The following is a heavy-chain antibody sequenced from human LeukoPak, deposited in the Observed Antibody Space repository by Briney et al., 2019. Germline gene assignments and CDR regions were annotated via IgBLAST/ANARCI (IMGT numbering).Heavy chain of an antibody. CDR3: ARRGLGIGYDY. J-gene: IGHJ4*02. Sequence: ASVKVSCKASGYTFTTYYMHWVRQAPGQGLEWMGIINPSGGSTSYAQKFQGRVTMTRDMSTSTVYMELSSLRSEDTAVYYCARRGLGIGYDYWGQGTLVTVSS. CDR1: GYTFTTYY. CDR2: INPSGGST. D-gene: IGHD3-16*01. V-gene: IGHV1-46*01.